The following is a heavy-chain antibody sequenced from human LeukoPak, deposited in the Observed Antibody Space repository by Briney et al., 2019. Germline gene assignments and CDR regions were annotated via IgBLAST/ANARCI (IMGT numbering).Heavy chain of an antibody. Sequence: PSETLSLTCAVSGGSISSSNWWSWVRQPPGKGLEWIGEIYHSGSTNYNPSLKSRVTISVGKSKNQFSLKLSSVTAADTAVYYCATTSWEWSTLGYWGQGTLDTVSS. CDR1: GGSISSSNW. D-gene: IGHD3-3*01. CDR3: ATTSWEWSTLGY. J-gene: IGHJ4*02. CDR2: IYHSGST. V-gene: IGHV4-4*02.